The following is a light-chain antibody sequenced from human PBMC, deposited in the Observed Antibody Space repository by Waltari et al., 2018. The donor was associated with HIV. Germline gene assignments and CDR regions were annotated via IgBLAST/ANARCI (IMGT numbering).Light chain of an antibody. J-gene: IGLJ3*02. Sequence: QSMLTQPPSVSAAPGQKVTISCSGTGSNPANKYVSWYPHPPGAAPKLVIYDNDNRPSGIPDRFSVSKSGASATLVITGLQTGDEGDYYCGTWDSSLNAGVFGGGTKLTVL. CDR2: DND. V-gene: IGLV1-51*01. CDR3: GTWDSSLNAGV. CDR1: GSNPANKY.